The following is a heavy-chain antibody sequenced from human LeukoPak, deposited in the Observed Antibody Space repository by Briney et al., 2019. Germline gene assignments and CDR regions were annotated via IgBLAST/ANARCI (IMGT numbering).Heavy chain of an antibody. J-gene: IGHJ6*03. Sequence: ASVKVSCKASGYTFTGYYMHWVRQAPGQGLEWMGWINPNSGGTNYAQKFQGRVTMTRDTSISTAYKELSRLRSDDTAVYYCARDRSWNSHYYYYYMDVWGKGTTVTVSS. CDR3: ARDRSWNSHYYYYYMDV. D-gene: IGHD1-7*01. CDR1: GYTFTGYY. V-gene: IGHV1-2*02. CDR2: INPNSGGT.